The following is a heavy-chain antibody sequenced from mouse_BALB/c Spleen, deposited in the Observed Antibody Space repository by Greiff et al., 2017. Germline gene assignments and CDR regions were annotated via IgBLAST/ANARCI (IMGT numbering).Heavy chain of an antibody. Sequence: VQLKESGPGLVKPSQSLSLTCTVTGYSITSDYAWNWIRQFPGNKLEWMGYISYSGSTSYNPSLKSRISITRNTSKNQFFLQLNSVTTEDTATYYCASTGYDYDLSYSMDYWGQGTSVTVSS. V-gene: IGHV3-2*02. J-gene: IGHJ4*01. CDR1: GYSITSDYA. CDR2: ISYSGST. D-gene: IGHD2-4*01. CDR3: ASTGYDYDLSYSMDY.